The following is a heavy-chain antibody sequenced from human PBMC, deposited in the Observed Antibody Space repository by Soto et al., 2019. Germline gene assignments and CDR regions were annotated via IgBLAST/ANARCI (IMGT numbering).Heavy chain of an antibody. Sequence: SETLSLTCTVSGGSISSGGYYWSWIRQHPGKGLEWIGYIYYSGSTYYNPSLKSRVTISVDTSKNQFSLKLSSVTAADTAVYYCARERGAYGSGPYYYYGMDVWGQGTTVTVSS. D-gene: IGHD3-10*01. CDR3: ARERGAYGSGPYYYYGMDV. J-gene: IGHJ6*02. V-gene: IGHV4-31*03. CDR2: IYYSGST. CDR1: GGSISSGGYY.